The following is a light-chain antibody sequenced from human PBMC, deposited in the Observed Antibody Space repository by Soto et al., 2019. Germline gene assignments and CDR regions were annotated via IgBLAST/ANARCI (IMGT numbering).Light chain of an antibody. J-gene: IGKJ2*01. CDR2: GTS. V-gene: IGKV3-20*01. CDR3: QQYSNSLYT. Sequence: EIVLTQSPGTLSLSPGESAALSCRASQSISSNYLTWYKQRPGQAPRLLIYGTSNRATGIPDRFSGSGSGTDFTLTISRLEPEDFAVYYCQQYSNSLYTFGQGTKLEIK. CDR1: QSISSNY.